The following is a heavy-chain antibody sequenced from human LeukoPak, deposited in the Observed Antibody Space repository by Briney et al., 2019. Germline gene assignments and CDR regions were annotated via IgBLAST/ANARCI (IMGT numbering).Heavy chain of an antibody. CDR2: INHSGST. CDR3: ASLNYDILTGYYTGWFDP. J-gene: IGHJ5*02. D-gene: IGHD3-9*01. Sequence: SETLSLTCAVYGGSFSGYYWSWVRQPPGKGREWVGEINHSGSTNYNPSLKRRVTISVDTSKNQFSLKLSSVTAADTAVYYCASLNYDILTGYYTGWFDPWGQGTLVTVSS. V-gene: IGHV4-34*01. CDR1: GGSFSGYY.